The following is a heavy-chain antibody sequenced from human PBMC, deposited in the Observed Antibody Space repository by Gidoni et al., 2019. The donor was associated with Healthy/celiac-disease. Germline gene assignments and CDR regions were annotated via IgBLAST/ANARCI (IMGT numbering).Heavy chain of an antibody. Sequence: QVQLVESGGGVVQPGRSLRLSCAASGFTFSSYGMHWVRQAPGKGLGGVAVIWYDGSNKYYADSVKGRFTISRDNSKNTLYLQMNSLRAEDTAVYYCARISRAHCSGGSCYRGFDYWGQGTLVTVSS. CDR3: ARISRAHCSGGSCYRGFDY. D-gene: IGHD2-15*01. CDR2: IWYDGSNK. CDR1: GFTFSSYG. V-gene: IGHV3-33*01. J-gene: IGHJ4*02.